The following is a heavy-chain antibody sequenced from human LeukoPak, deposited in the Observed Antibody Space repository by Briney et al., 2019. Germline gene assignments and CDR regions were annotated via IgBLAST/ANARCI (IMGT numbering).Heavy chain of an antibody. V-gene: IGHV4-39*07. Sequence: PSETLSHTCTVSGGSISSSSYYWGWIRQPPGKGLEWIGSIYYSGSTYYNPSLKSRVTISVDTSKNQFSLKLSSVTAADTAVYYCARDRGYSGFFDYWGQGTLVTVSS. D-gene: IGHD5-12*01. CDR3: ARDRGYSGFFDY. CDR2: IYYSGST. J-gene: IGHJ4*02. CDR1: GGSISSSSYY.